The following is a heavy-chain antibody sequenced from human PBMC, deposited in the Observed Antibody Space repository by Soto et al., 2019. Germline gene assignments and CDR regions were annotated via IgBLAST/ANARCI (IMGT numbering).Heavy chain of an antibody. D-gene: IGHD2-21*02. J-gene: IGHJ6*02. CDR2: ISYDGSNK. CDR3: ARDTSPKCVTPPYCYYYGMDV. CDR1: GFTFSSYA. V-gene: IGHV3-30-3*01. Sequence: PVGSLRLSCAASGFTFSSYAMHWVRQAPCKGLEWVAVISYDGSNKYYAESVKGRFTISRENSKNTPYLQMNSLRAEDTAVYYCARDTSPKCVTPPYCYYYGMDVWGQGTTVTVSS.